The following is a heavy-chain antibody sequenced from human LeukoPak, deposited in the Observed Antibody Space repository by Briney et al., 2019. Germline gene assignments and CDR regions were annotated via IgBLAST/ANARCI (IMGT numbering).Heavy chain of an antibody. CDR1: GFTFSNYG. CDR3: ARATRGYSYGYLGD. CDR2: ISFDGSQK. J-gene: IGHJ4*02. Sequence: PGGPLRLSCAASGFTFSNYGMHWVRQAPGKGLEWVALISFDGSQKYYADSVKGRFTISRDNSKSTVYLQMNSLRVGDAAVYYCARATRGYSYGYLGDWGQGTLVTVSS. V-gene: IGHV3-30*02. D-gene: IGHD5-18*01.